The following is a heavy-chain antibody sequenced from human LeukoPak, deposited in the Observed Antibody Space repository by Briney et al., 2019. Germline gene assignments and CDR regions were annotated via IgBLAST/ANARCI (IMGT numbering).Heavy chain of an antibody. CDR2: ISYDGSNE. D-gene: IGHD1-26*01. Sequence: GGSLRLSCAASGFTFSSYVMHWVRQAPGKGLEWVAIISYDGSNEYYADSVKGRFTISRDNSKNTLYLQMNTLSTEDTAVYFCAKDKSDQLWEPQHYWGQGTLVTVSS. V-gene: IGHV3-30*04. CDR3: AKDKSDQLWEPQHY. J-gene: IGHJ4*02. CDR1: GFTFSSYV.